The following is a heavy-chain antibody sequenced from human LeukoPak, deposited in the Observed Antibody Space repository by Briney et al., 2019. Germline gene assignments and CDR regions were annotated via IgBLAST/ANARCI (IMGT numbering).Heavy chain of an antibody. CDR2: INQDGSKE. V-gene: IGHV3-7*01. CDR1: ELPFVNNG. D-gene: IGHD5-12*01. Sequence: GGPRKLSVQPLELPFVNNGRTWFARAQGRGLSGWPHINQDGSKEHYMDSVKARFTISRDNAKNSLSLQMNSLRAEDTAVYYCVRDGGVSGYDLLDYWGQGTLVTVSS. CDR3: VRDGGVSGYDLLDY. J-gene: IGHJ4*02.